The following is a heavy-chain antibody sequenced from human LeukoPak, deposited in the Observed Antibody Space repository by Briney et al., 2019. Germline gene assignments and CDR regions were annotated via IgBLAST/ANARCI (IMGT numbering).Heavy chain of an antibody. CDR1: GGSFSGYY. CDR3: ARSSPPDSSGYYLAYNWFDP. V-gene: IGHV4-34*01. J-gene: IGHJ5*02. CDR2: INHSGST. D-gene: IGHD3-22*01. Sequence: SETLSLTCAVYGGSFSGYYWSWIRQPPGKGLEWIGEINHSGSTNYNPSLKSRVTISVDTSKNQFSLKLSSVTAADTAVYYCARSSPPDSSGYYLAYNWFDPWGQGTLVTVSS.